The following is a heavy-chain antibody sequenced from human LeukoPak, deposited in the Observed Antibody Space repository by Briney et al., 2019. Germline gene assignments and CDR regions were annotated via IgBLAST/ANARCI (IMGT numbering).Heavy chain of an antibody. J-gene: IGHJ4*02. Sequence: PSETLSLTCTVSGYSISSTNYYWGWIRQPPWKGLEWIGSIYYSGNTYYNPSLKSRVTISVDTSKNQLSLKLTSVTAADTAVYYCARPITFGEVRLPWIFWGPGTLVTVSS. CDR2: IYYSGNT. V-gene: IGHV4-39*01. CDR3: ARPITFGEVRLPWIF. D-gene: IGHD3-16*01. CDR1: GYSISSTNYY.